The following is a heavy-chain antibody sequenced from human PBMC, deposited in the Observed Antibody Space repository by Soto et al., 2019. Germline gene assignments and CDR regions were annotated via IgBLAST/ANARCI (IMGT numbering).Heavy chain of an antibody. D-gene: IGHD5-18*01. V-gene: IGHV3-23*05. Sequence: GSLRLSCAASGFTFSTYAMSWVRQAPGKGLEWVSTIDNSGGITYYADSVKGRFTISRDNSKNTLYLQMNSLRAEDTAVYYCAKGGYNYGFLFDCWGQGTLVTAPQ. CDR1: GFTFSTYA. CDR3: AKGGYNYGFLFDC. CDR2: IDNSGGIT. J-gene: IGHJ4*02.